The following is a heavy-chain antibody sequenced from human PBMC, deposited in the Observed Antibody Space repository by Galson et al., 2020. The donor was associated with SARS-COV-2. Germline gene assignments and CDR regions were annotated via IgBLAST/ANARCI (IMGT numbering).Heavy chain of an antibody. D-gene: IGHD4-4*01. CDR1: GFTVSSNY. CDR3: ARQWYSNYGGGLYYYYYMDV. Sequence: GGSLRLSCAASGFTVSSNYMSWVRQAPGKGLEWVSVIYSGGSTYYADSVKGRFTISRDNSKNTLYLQMNSLRAEDTAVYYCARQWYSNYGGGLYYYYYMDVWGKGTTVTVSS. CDR2: IYSGGST. V-gene: IGHV3-53*01. J-gene: IGHJ6*03.